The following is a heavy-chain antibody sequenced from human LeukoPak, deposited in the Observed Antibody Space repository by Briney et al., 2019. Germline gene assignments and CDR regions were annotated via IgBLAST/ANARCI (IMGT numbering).Heavy chain of an antibody. CDR2: INHSGST. CDR3: ARAVGSGGSYYYGMDV. CDR1: GGSFSGYY. D-gene: IGHD2-15*01. J-gene: IGHJ6*02. V-gene: IGHV4-34*01. Sequence: PSETLSLTCAVYGGSFSGYYWSWIRQPPGKGLEWIGEINHSGSTNYNPSLKSRVTISVDTSKNRFSLKLSSVTAADTAVYYCARAVGSGGSYYYGMDVWGQGTTVTVSS.